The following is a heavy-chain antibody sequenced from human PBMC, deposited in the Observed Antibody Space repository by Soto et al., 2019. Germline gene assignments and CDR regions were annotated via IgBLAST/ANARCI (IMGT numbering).Heavy chain of an antibody. J-gene: IGHJ3*01. CDR2: IYHSGNT. V-gene: IGHV4-30-2*01. D-gene: IGHD2-15*01. CDR3: ASNVAADDALDV. CDR1: GGSISSGGYS. Sequence: SETLSLTCAVSGGSISSGGYSWTWIRQPPGKGLEWIGYIYHSGNTYYNPSLKSRVTISGDRSKNQFTLNLSSVTAADTAVYYCASNVAADDALDVCGQGTMVTVSS.